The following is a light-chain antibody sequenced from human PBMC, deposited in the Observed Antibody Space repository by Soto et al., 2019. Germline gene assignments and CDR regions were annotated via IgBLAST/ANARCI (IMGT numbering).Light chain of an antibody. V-gene: IGLV1-51*01. J-gene: IGLJ7*01. CDR3: GTWDSSLSAAV. Sequence: QSVLTQPPSVSAAPGQKVTIACSGSSLNIGSNHVSWYQLLPGTAPKLLIYDNSERPSGIPDRFSGSKSGTSATLGNTGLQTGDEADYYCGTWDSSLSAAVFGGGTQLTVL. CDR2: DNS. CDR1: SLNIGSNH.